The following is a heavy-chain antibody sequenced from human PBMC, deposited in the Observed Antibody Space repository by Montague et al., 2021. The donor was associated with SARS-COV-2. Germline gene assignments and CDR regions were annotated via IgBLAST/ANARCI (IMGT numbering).Heavy chain of an antibody. D-gene: IGHD6-13*01. CDR3: ARVGRQQLVRLSGMDV. J-gene: IGHJ6*02. Sequence: SETLSLTCTVSGDSISSSSYYWGWIRQPPGKGLEWIGSIYHSGSTYYNPSLKSRVTISVDTSKNQFSLKLSSVTAADTAVYYCARVGRQQLVRLSGMDVRGQGTTVTVSS. V-gene: IGHV4-39*07. CDR1: GDSISSSSYY. CDR2: IYHSGST.